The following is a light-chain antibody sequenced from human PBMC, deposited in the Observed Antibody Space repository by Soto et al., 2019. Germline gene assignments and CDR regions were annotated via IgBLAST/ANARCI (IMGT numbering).Light chain of an antibody. CDR1: SSNFGAGYE. V-gene: IGLV1-40*01. J-gene: IGLJ1*01. Sequence: QSVLTQPPSLSGAPGQRVTISCTGSSSNFGAGYEVHWYKQLPGTAPTLVIFNNLNRPSGVPERFSGSKSGTSSSLVISGLQAEDEADYYCQSFDSSLRAYVFGSGTKVTVL. CDR3: QSFDSSLRAYV. CDR2: NNL.